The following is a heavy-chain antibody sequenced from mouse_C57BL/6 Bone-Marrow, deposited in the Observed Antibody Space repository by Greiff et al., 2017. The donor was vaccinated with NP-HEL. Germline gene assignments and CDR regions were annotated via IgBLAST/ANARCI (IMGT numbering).Heavy chain of an antibody. CDR2: IDPEDGDT. J-gene: IGHJ3*01. CDR1: GFNIKDYY. D-gene: IGHD2-2*01. V-gene: IGHV14-1*01. CDR3: TKGLWLFAY. Sequence: VQLQQSGAELVRPGASAKLSCTASGFNIKDYYMHWVKQRPEQGRAGIGRIDPEDGDTEYAPKFQGKATVTADTSSSPAYLQLSSLTSKDTAVYYCTKGLWLFAYWGQGTLVTVSA.